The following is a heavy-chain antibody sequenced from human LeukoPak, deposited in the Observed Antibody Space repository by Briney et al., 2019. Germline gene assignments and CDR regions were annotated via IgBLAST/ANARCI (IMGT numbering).Heavy chain of an antibody. D-gene: IGHD3-10*01. V-gene: IGHV4-39*07. CDR3: ARADGSGSFDY. CDR1: GGSISSSSYY. Sequence: SETLSLTCTVSGGSISSSSYYWGWIRQPPGKGLEWIGSIYYSGSTYYNPSLKSRVTISVDTSKNQFSLKLSSVTAADTAVYYCARADGSGSFDYWGQGTLVTVSS. J-gene: IGHJ4*02. CDR2: IYYSGST.